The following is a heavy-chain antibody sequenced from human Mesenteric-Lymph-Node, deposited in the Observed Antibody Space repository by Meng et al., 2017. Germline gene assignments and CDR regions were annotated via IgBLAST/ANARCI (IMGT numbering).Heavy chain of an antibody. CDR3: ARGQRSYSGSYPEWFDP. CDR1: GGSISSGYYY. V-gene: IGHV4-30-4*01. J-gene: IGHJ5*02. CDR2: IYYSGGT. D-gene: IGHD1-26*01. Sequence: HVPLQGSGPVLVKPSPPLSFICTVSGGSISSGYYYWSWLRQPTGKGLEWIGCIYYSGGTYYNPSLRGRVTISEDTSKNQFSLNLSSVTAADTAVYYCARGQRSYSGSYPEWFDPWGQGTLVTVSS.